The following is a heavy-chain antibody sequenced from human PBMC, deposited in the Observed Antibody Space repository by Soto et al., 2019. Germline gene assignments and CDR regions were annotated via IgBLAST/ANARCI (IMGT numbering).Heavy chain of an antibody. CDR2: ISWNSGTV. D-gene: IGHD3-22*01. CDR3: EKDADPSGEYYVSYFDY. Sequence: EVQLVESGGGLVQPGRSLRLSCAASGFTFDNDALHWVRQAPGKGLEWVSVISWNSGTVGYADSVKGRFTISRDNAKRSLYLQMNSLSPEDTALYSWEKDADPSGEYYVSYFDYWGRGTLVTVSS. V-gene: IGHV3-9*01. J-gene: IGHJ4*02. CDR1: GFTFDNDA.